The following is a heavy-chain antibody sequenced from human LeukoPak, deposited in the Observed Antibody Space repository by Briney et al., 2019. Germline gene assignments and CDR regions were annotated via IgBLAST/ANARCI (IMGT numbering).Heavy chain of an antibody. CDR2: IYCDDDK. J-gene: IGHJ5*02. CDR3: AHRSLSDGRCSWLS. Sequence: SGPTLVKPTQTLTLTCTFSGFSLSTTGVGVGWIRQPPGKALGWLALIYCDDDKRYSPSLRSRLTITKYTSKNQVVLTMSNMDPVDTATYYCAHRSLSDGRCSWLSWGQGTLVSVSS. V-gene: IGHV2-5*02. D-gene: IGHD6-13*01. CDR1: GFSLSTTGVG.